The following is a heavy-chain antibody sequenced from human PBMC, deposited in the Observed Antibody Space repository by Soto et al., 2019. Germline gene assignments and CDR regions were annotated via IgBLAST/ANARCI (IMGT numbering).Heavy chain of an antibody. CDR1: GFTFSSYW. CDR3: AKGGDWGFVYFNH. CDR2: INQDGSEK. V-gene: IGHV3-7*05. D-gene: IGHD2-21*02. Sequence: EVQLVESGGDLVQPGGSLRPSCAASGFTFSSYWMTWVRQAPGKGLEWVATINQDGSEKYYVDSVKGRFSISRDNAKNSLYLYMISLRAGDTAVYYCAKGGDWGFVYFNHWGQGTLVTVSS. J-gene: IGHJ4*02.